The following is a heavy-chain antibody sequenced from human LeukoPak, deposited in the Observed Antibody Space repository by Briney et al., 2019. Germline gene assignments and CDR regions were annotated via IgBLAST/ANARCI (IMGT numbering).Heavy chain of an antibody. Sequence: ASVKVSCKASGYTFTSYGISWVRQAPGQGLEWMGWISAYNGNTNYAQKLQGRVTMTTDTSTSTAYMELRSLRSDDTAVYYCARDGYCSSTSCYDVNWFAPWGQGTLVTVSS. V-gene: IGHV1-18*01. CDR2: ISAYNGNT. CDR3: ARDGYCSSTSCYDVNWFAP. D-gene: IGHD2-2*03. CDR1: GYTFTSYG. J-gene: IGHJ5*02.